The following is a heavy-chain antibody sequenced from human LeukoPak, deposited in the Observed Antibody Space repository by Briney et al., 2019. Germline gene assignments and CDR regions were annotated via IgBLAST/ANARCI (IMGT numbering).Heavy chain of an antibody. CDR3: ARADPPYYDSSGYLDY. CDR1: GGSVSSGSYY. CDR2: IYYSGST. J-gene: IGHJ4*02. Sequence: PSETLSLTCTVSGGSVSSGSYYWSWIRQPPGKGLEWIGYIYYSGSTNYNPSLKSRVTISVDTSKNQFSLKLGSVTAADTAVYYCARADPPYYDSSGYLDYWGQGTLVTVSS. V-gene: IGHV4-61*01. D-gene: IGHD3-22*01.